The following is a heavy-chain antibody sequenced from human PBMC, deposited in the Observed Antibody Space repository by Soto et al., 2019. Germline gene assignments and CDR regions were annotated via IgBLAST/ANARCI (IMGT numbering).Heavy chain of an antibody. V-gene: IGHV5-51*01. D-gene: IGHD3-16*01. J-gene: IGHJ6*02. Sequence: PGESLKISCKGSGYSFTSYWIGWVRQMPGKGLEWMGIIYPGDSDTRYSPSFQGQVTISADKSISTAYLQWSSLKASDTAMYFCAIHPSDYVWGRPYGMDVWGQGTTVTVSS. CDR1: GYSFTSYW. CDR3: AIHPSDYVWGRPYGMDV. CDR2: IYPGDSDT.